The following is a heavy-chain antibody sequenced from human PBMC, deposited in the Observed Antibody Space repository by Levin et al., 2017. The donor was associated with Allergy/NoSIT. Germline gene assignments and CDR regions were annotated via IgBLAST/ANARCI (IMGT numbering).Heavy chain of an antibody. Sequence: GGSLRLSCAASGFTFSSYGMHWVRQAPGKGLEWVAVIAYDGSNKYYADSVKGRFTISRDNSENTLYLQMNSLRVEDTAVHYCAKPLGIGEAGWLESGLDVWGKGTTVTVFS. D-gene: IGHD6-13*01. CDR1: GFTFSSYG. J-gene: IGHJ6*04. CDR3: AKPLGIGEAGWLESGLDV. CDR2: IAYDGSNK. V-gene: IGHV3-30*18.